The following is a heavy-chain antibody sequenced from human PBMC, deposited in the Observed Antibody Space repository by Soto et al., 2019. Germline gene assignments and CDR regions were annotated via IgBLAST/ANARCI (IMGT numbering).Heavy chain of an antibody. CDR3: ARACPGCYASALGY. D-gene: IGHD2-2*01. CDR2: IYYSGST. CDR1: GGSISSYY. V-gene: IGHV4-59*01. Sequence: SETLSLTCTVSGGSISSYYWSWIRQPPGKGLEWIGYIYYSGSTNYNPSLKSRVTISVDTSKNQFSLKLSSVTAADTAVYYCARACPGCYASALGYWGQGTLVTVSS. J-gene: IGHJ4*02.